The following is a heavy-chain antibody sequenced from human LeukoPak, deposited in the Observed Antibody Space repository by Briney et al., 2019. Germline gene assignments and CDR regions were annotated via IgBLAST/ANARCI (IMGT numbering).Heavy chain of an antibody. CDR1: GFTFGSYA. CDR3: AKHFCTGLDCSLFDS. J-gene: IGHJ4*02. CDR2: ISGNSEYT. D-gene: IGHD3/OR15-3a*01. Sequence: GGSLRLSCAASGFTFGSYAMSWVRQAPGKGLEWVSAISGNSEYTYYADSVKGRFTISRDNSKNTVSLQLNSLRPEDTALYHCAKHFCTGLDCSLFDSWGQGTLVTVSS. V-gene: IGHV3-23*01.